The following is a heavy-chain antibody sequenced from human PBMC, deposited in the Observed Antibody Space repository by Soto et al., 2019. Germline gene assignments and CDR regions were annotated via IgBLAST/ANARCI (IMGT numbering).Heavy chain of an antibody. Sequence: GSLRLSCAASGFTFSSYGMHWVRQAPGKGLGWVAVISYDGSNKYYADSVKGRFTISRDNSKNTLYLQMNSLRAEDTAVYYCAKERFGSLRLKYYYYGMDVWGQGTTVTVSS. V-gene: IGHV3-30*18. CDR2: ISYDGSNK. CDR1: GFTFSSYG. CDR3: AKERFGSLRLKYYYYGMDV. D-gene: IGHD3-10*01. J-gene: IGHJ6*02.